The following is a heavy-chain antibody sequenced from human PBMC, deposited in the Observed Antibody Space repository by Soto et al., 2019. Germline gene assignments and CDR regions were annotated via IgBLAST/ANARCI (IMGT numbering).Heavy chain of an antibody. CDR2: INHSGST. J-gene: IGHJ4*02. CDR1: GGSFSGYY. Sequence: SETLSLTCAVYGGSFSGYYWSWIRQPPGKGLEWIGEINHSGSTNYNPSLKSRVTISVDTSKNQFSLKLSSVTAADTAVYYCARAHYRCLLDYWDQATLVTVSS. CDR3: ARAHYRCLLDY. V-gene: IGHV4-34*01. D-gene: IGHD2-15*01.